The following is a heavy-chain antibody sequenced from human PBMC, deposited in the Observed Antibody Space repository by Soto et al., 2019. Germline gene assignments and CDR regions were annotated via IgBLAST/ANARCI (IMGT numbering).Heavy chain of an antibody. Sequence: VQLVASGGGLVQPGRSLRLSCAASGFTFDDYAMHWVLRVPGKGLEWVSSISWNSNIIGYAGSVKGRFTISRDNAKNSLYLQMNSLRPEDTALYYCAKGGPDGFCSGGRCYFDYWGQGTLVTVSS. CDR2: ISWNSNII. D-gene: IGHD2-15*01. CDR3: AKGGPDGFCSGGRCYFDY. V-gene: IGHV3-9*01. CDR1: GFTFDDYA. J-gene: IGHJ4*02.